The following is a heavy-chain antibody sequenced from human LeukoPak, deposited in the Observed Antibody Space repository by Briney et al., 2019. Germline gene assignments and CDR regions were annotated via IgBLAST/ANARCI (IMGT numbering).Heavy chain of an antibody. V-gene: IGHV3-21*01. D-gene: IGHD2-15*01. J-gene: IGHJ4*02. CDR3: ARDMDLDIVVVVAATALDY. CDR2: ISSSSSYI. Sequence: PGGSLRLSCAASGFTFSSDSMSWVRQAPGKGLEWVSSISSSSSYIYYADSVKGRFTISRDNAKNSLYLQMNSLRAEDTAVYYCARDMDLDIVVVVAATALDYWGQGTLVTVSS. CDR1: GFTFSSDS.